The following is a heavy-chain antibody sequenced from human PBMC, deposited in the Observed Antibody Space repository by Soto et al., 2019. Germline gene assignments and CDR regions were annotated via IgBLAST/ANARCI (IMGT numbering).Heavy chain of an antibody. CDR2: INSDGSST. Sequence: VQLVESGGDLVQPGGSLRLSCAASGFTFSSYWMHWVRQAPGKGLVWVSRINSDGSSTTYADSVKGRFTISRANAKNKLYLQMNSLRAEDTALYYCATSRGERPATWGQGTLVTVSS. D-gene: IGHD1-26*01. V-gene: IGHV3-74*01. J-gene: IGHJ5*02. CDR3: ATSRGERPAT. CDR1: GFTFSSYW.